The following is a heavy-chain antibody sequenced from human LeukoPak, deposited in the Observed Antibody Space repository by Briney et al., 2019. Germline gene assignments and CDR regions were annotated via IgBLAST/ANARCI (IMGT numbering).Heavy chain of an antibody. CDR3: AKVMVATTGSSNYYYYYYYMDV. Sequence: PGGSLRLSCAASGFTFSNYAMSWVRQAPGKGLEWVSAISGSGGSTYYADSVKGRFTISRDNSKNTLHLQMNSLRAEDTAVYYCAKVMVATTGSSNYYYYYYYMDVWGKGTTVTVSS. J-gene: IGHJ6*03. D-gene: IGHD5-12*01. CDR1: GFTFSNYA. CDR2: ISGSGGST. V-gene: IGHV3-23*01.